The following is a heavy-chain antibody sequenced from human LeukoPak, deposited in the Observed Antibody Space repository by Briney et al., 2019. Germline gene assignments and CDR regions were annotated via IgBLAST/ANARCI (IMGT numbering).Heavy chain of an antibody. CDR1: GGSFSGYY. CDR3: ARVHSESNSNFNFDY. J-gene: IGHJ4*02. V-gene: IGHV4-34*01. Sequence: SETLSLTCAVYGGSFSGYYWSWIRQPPGKGLEWIGEINHSGSTNYNPSLKSRVTISVDTSKNQFSLKLSSVTAADTAVYYCARVHSESNSNFNFDYWGQGTLVTVSS. D-gene: IGHD4-4*01. CDR2: INHSGST.